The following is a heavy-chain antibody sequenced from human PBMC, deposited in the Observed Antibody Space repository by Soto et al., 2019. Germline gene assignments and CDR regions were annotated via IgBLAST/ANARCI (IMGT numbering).Heavy chain of an antibody. CDR1: GGSISRYY. CDR3: ARHDNMTLGSNYLDS. J-gene: IGHJ4*02. CDR2: LYNNGST. Sequence: SETLSLTCTVSGGSISRYYWSWIRQTPGKGLEWIGYLYNNGSTIYNLSLESRVTISVDTSKNQYSLKLNSVTAADTVLYFCARHDNMTLGSNYLDSWGPGTLVTVSS. V-gene: IGHV4-59*12. D-gene: IGHD1-1*01.